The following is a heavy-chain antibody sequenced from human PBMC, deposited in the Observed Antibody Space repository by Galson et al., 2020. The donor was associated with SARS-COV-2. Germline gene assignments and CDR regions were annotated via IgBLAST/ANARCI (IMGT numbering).Heavy chain of an antibody. CDR1: GYTFTDYY. Sequence: ASLQVSCKASGYTFTDYYIHWVLQAPGQGLEWMGWINPKSGGTNYAQKFEGRVTMTRDTSITTAYMELSRLRADDTAVYYCARLRYYDVLTGYSVDVWGQGTMVTVSS. CDR2: INPKSGGT. V-gene: IGHV1-2*02. CDR3: ARLRYYDVLTGYSVDV. D-gene: IGHD3-9*01. J-gene: IGHJ6*02.